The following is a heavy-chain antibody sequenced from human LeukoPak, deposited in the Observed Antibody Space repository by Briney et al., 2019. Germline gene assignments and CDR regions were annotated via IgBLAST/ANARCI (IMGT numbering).Heavy chain of an antibody. J-gene: IGHJ4*02. Sequence: SETLSLTCTVSGGSISSYYWSWIRQPPGKGLEWIGYIYYSGNTNYNPSLKSRVTIPIDTSKNQFSLKLSSVTAADTAVYYCARVGDAIFDYWGQGTLVTVSS. V-gene: IGHV4-59*01. CDR2: IYYSGNT. CDR3: ARVGDAIFDY. D-gene: IGHD5-24*01. CDR1: GGSISSYY.